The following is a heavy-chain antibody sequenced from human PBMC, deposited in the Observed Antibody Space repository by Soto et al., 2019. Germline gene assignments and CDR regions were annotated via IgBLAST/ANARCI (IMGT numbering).Heavy chain of an antibody. CDR1: GYSITSAYY. V-gene: IGHV4-38-2*01. CDR2: IYHSGNT. D-gene: IGHD2-15*01. J-gene: IGHJ4*02. Sequence: SETLSLTCAVSGYSITSAYYWGWIRQPPGKGLEWIGSIYHSGNTYYNPSLKSRVTISLDTSKNHFSLKLRSVTAADTAMYYCGRVKLAGRGGFDSWGQGALVTVSS. CDR3: GRVKLAGRGGFDS.